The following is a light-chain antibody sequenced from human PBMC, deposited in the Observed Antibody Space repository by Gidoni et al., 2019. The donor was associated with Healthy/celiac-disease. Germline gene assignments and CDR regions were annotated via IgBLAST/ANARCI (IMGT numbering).Light chain of an antibody. Sequence: EIVLTQSPATLSLSPGERATISCRASQSVSRYLAWYQQKPGQAPRLLIYDASNRATGIPARFSGSASGTDFTLTISSLEPEDCAVYYCQQRSNWPPGYTFGQGTKLEIK. CDR1: QSVSRY. J-gene: IGKJ2*01. CDR2: DAS. CDR3: QQRSNWPPGYT. V-gene: IGKV3-11*01.